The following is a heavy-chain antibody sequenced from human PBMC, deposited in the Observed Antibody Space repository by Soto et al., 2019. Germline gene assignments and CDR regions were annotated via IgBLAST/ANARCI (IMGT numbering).Heavy chain of an antibody. CDR1: GFTFSTYS. D-gene: IGHD3-3*01. Sequence: EVQLLESGGGLVQPGGSLRISCAASGFTFSTYSMTWVRQAPGKGLEWVSTISGSGGSTYYIDSVKGRFTSSRDNSKNTLYLLMNSLRAQDTAVYYCAKDWTSIWGQGTMVTVSS. CDR2: ISGSGGST. CDR3: AKDWTSI. V-gene: IGHV3-23*01. J-gene: IGHJ3*02.